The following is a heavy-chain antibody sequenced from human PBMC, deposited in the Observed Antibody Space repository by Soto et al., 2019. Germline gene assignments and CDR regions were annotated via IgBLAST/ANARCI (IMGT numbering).Heavy chain of an antibody. CDR1: GYSLSSGYY. Sequence: SETLSLTCAVSGYSLSSGYYWGWIRPPPGKGLEWIGIIYHSGSTYYNPSLKSRVTISVDTSKNQFSLKLSSVTAADTAVYYCARDGWVVVVPAVLGYYYYYYGMDGWGQGTTVTVSS. V-gene: IGHV4-38-2*02. D-gene: IGHD2-2*01. CDR2: IYHSGST. CDR3: ARDGWVVVVPAVLGYYYYYYGMDG. J-gene: IGHJ6*02.